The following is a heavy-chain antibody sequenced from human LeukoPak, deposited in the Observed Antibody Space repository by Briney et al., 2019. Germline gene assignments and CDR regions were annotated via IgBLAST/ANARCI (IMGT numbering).Heavy chain of an antibody. D-gene: IGHD6-13*01. CDR1: GFTFDDYA. J-gene: IGHJ4*02. CDR3: AKAPGEQLDY. V-gene: IGHV3-9*01. CDR2: ISWNSGSI. Sequence: GGSLRLSCAASGFTFDDYAMHWVRQAPGKGLEWVSGISWNSGSIGYADSVKGRFTISRDNAKNSLYLQMNSLRAGDTALYYCAKAPGEQLDYWGQGTLVTVSS.